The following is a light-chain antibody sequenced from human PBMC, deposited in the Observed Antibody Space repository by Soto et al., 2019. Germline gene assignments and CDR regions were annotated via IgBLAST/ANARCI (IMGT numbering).Light chain of an antibody. CDR2: DAS. Sequence: DIQMTQSPSSLSASVGDRVIISCRANQSITTYLNWYQQQPGKAPQVLIYDASSLESGVPSRFSGSGSGTEFTLTISSLQPADFATYYCQQYNRYWRTFGQGTKVDIK. CDR3: QQYNRYWRT. CDR1: QSITTY. V-gene: IGKV1-5*01. J-gene: IGKJ1*01.